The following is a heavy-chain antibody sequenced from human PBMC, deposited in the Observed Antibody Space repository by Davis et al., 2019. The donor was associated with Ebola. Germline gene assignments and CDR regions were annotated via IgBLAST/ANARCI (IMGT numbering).Heavy chain of an antibody. CDR3: AKDKGFWVPPDWFGP. CDR1: GFNSSHYA. CDR2: ISGSGKTT. Sequence: GGSLRLSCAVPGFNSSHYAMSWVRQAPGKGLEWVACISGSGKTTYYADSVEGRFNISRDNSKNTLSLLMNSVRGEDSAVYYCAKDKGFWVPPDWFGPWGQGVQVTVSS. V-gene: IGHV3-23*01. J-gene: IGHJ5*02. D-gene: IGHD3-16*01.